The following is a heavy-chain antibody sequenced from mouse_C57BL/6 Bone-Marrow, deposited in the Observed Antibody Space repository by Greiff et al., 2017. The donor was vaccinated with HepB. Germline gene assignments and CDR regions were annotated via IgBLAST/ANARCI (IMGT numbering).Heavy chain of an antibody. D-gene: IGHD2-1*01. V-gene: IGHV1-75*01. Sequence: VQLVESGPELVKPGASVKISCKASGYTFTDYYINWVKQRPGQGLEWIGWIFPGSGSTYYNEKFKGKATLTVDKSSSTAYMLLSSLTSEDSAVYFCARGGATSTMVTMDYWGQGTSVTVSS. CDR2: IFPGSGST. CDR1: GYTFTDYY. J-gene: IGHJ4*01. CDR3: ARGGATSTMVTMDY.